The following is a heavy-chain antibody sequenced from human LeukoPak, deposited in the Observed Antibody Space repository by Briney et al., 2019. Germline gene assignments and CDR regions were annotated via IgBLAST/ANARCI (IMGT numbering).Heavy chain of an antibody. CDR3: ARGGYSSGWFGTTLDLDY. V-gene: IGHV4-39*07. D-gene: IGHD6-19*01. CDR1: GGSISSINYY. Sequence: SETLSLTCPVSGGSISSINYYWGWIRQPPGKGLEWIGSIYYSGSTYYSPSLKSRVTISVDTSKNQFSLKLSSVTAADTAVYYCARGGYSSGWFGTTLDLDYWGQGTLVTVSS. J-gene: IGHJ4*02. CDR2: IYYSGST.